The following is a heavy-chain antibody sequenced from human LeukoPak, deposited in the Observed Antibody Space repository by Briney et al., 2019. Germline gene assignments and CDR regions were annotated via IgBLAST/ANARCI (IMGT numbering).Heavy chain of an antibody. V-gene: IGHV1-8*01. CDR1: GYTFTTYD. J-gene: IGHJ4*02. CDR2: MNPNNGDT. Sequence: EASVKVSCKASGYTFTTYDINWVRQVPGQGLEWMGWMNPNNGDTGYAQKFQGRATITRDTSKTTVYMELRSLTSEDTAIFYCARGQWGSYGSWYFDYWGQASLVTVSS. D-gene: IGHD3-16*01. CDR3: ARGQWGSYGSWYFDY.